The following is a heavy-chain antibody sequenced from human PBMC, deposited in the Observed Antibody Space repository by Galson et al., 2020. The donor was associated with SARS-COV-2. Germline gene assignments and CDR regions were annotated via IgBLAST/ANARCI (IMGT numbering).Heavy chain of an antibody. J-gene: IGHJ4*02. D-gene: IGHD6-19*01. CDR1: GFTCSSYA. CDR2: ISYDGSNK. Sequence: GESLKISCAASGFTCSSYAMHWVRQAPGKGLEWVAVISYDGSNKYYADSVKGRFTISRDNSKNTLYLQMNSLRAEDTAVYYCASEGIAVAGTIFDYWGQGTLVTVSS. V-gene: IGHV3-30*04. CDR3: ASEGIAVAGTIFDY.